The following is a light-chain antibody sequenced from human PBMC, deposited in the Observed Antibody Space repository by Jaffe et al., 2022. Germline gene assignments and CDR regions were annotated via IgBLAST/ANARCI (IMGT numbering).Light chain of an antibody. CDR3: QRYNGYSPWA. J-gene: IGKJ1*01. V-gene: IGKV1-5*03. Sequence: DIQMTQSPSTLSASVGDRVTITCRASQSINVWLAWYQQKPGKAPKLLIYQASYLASGVPSRFSGSGSGTEFTLTISSLQPDDSATYYCQRYNGYSPWAFGQGTQVEVK. CDR1: QSINVW. CDR2: QAS.